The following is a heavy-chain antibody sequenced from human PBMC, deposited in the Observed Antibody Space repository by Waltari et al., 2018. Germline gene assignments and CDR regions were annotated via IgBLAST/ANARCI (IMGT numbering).Heavy chain of an antibody. CDR1: GDSITNYY. CDR3: ARSYDFWSGYPLHY. J-gene: IGHJ4*02. V-gene: IGHV4-59*01. D-gene: IGHD3-3*01. Sequence: QVQLQESGPGLVKPSETLSLICSVSGDSITNYYWSWVRQPPGKGLEWIGYIAYSGSTRYNPSLKSRDTISVDTSKKQFSLRLGSVTAADTAIYYCARSYDFWSGYPLHYWGQGTLVTVSS. CDR2: IAYSGST.